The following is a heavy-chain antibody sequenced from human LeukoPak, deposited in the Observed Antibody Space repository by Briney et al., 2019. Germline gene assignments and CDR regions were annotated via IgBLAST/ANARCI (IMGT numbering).Heavy chain of an antibody. D-gene: IGHD3-10*01. V-gene: IGHV4-39*07. Sequence: SETLSLTCTVSGGSISSSSYYWGWIRQPPGKGLEWIGSIYYSGSTYYNPSLKSRVTISVDTSKNQFSLKLSSVTAADTAVYYCARVAYYYGSGSYYRDYYYYYMDVWGKGTTVTISS. J-gene: IGHJ6*03. CDR3: ARVAYYYGSGSYYRDYYYYYMDV. CDR2: IYYSGST. CDR1: GGSISSSSYY.